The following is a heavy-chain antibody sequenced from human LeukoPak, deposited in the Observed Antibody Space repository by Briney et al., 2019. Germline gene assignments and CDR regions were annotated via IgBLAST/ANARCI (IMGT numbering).Heavy chain of an antibody. CDR1: GFSFRYFW. CDR3: ARDAEVGTLFGVLSRYNWFDP. Sequence: GGSLRLSCAASGFSFRYFWMSWVRQAPGKGLEWVANIKQDGSEKYYVDSVKGRFTISRDNAKKSLYLQMNSLRAEDTAVYYCARDAEVGTLFGVLSRYNWFDPWGQGALVTVSS. V-gene: IGHV3-7*01. D-gene: IGHD3-3*01. J-gene: IGHJ5*02. CDR2: IKQDGSEK.